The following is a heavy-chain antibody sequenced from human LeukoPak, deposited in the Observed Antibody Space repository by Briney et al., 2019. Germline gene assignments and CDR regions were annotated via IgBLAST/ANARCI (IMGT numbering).Heavy chain of an antibody. J-gene: IGHJ6*03. CDR2: ITSSGTYI. Sequence: GGSLRLSCAASGFTFNNYNMNWVRQAPGKALEWVSSITSSGTYIFYADSVKGRFTISRDNAKNSLYLQIHSLGPEDTAVYFCARDPYSGNYGSYYYYYMDVWGKGTTVTVSS. CDR1: GFTFNNYN. D-gene: IGHD3-22*01. CDR3: ARDPYSGNYGSYYYYYMDV. V-gene: IGHV3-21*01.